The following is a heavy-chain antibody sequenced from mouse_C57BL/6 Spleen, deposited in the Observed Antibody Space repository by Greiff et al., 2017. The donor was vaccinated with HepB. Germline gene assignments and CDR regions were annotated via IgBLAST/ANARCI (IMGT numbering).Heavy chain of an antibody. V-gene: IGHV5-6*01. CDR3: ARHEYGSSPAWFAY. J-gene: IGHJ3*01. CDR1: GFTFSSYG. D-gene: IGHD1-1*01. Sequence: DVHLVESGGDLVKPGGSLKLSCAASGFTFSSYGMSWVRQTPDKRLEWVATISSGGSYTYYPDSVKGRFTISRDNAKNTLYLQMSSLKSEDTAMYYCARHEYGSSPAWFAYWGQGTLVTVSA. CDR2: ISSGGSYT.